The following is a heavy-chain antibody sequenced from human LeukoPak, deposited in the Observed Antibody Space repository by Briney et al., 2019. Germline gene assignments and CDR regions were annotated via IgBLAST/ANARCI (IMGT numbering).Heavy chain of an antibody. J-gene: IGHJ4*02. V-gene: IGHV3-30*04. CDR3: ARGSVWFGELLSQKYYFDY. CDR1: GFTFSSYA. D-gene: IGHD3-10*01. CDR2: ISYDGSNK. Sequence: GGSLRLSCAASGFTFSSYAMHWVRQAPGKGLEWVAVISYDGSNKYYADSVKGRFTISRDNSKNTLYLQMNSLRAEDTAVYYCARGSVWFGELLSQKYYFDYWGQGTLVTVSS.